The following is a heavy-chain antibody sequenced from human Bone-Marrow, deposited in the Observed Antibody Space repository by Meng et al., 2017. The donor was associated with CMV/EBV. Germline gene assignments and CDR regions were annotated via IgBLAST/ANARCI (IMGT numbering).Heavy chain of an antibody. CDR3: AGLQTWIQR. CDR2: IYYSGST. Sequence: SETLSPTCTVSGGSFSSGSYYWSWIRQPPGKGLEWIGSIYYSGSTNYNPSLKSRVTISVDTSKNLFSLKLRSVTAADTAVYYCAGLQTWIQRWGQGTLVTVSS. D-gene: IGHD5-18*01. V-gene: IGHV4-61*01. J-gene: IGHJ4*02. CDR1: GGSFSSGSYY.